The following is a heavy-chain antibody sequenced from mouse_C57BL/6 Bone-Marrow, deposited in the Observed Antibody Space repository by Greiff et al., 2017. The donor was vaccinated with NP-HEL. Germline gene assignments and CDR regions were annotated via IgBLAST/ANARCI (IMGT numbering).Heavy chain of an antibody. V-gene: IGHV1-69*01. Sequence: QVHVKQPGAELVMPGASVKLSCKASGYTFTSYWMHWVKQRPGQGLEWIGEIDPSDSYTNYNQKFKGKSTLTVDKSSSTAYMQLSSLTSEDSAVYYCARPPDWFAYWGQGTLVTVSA. J-gene: IGHJ3*01. CDR1: GYTFTSYW. CDR2: IDPSDSYT. CDR3: ARPPDWFAY.